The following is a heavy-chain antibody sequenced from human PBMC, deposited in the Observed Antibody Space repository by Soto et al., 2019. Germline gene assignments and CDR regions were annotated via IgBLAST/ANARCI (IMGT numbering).Heavy chain of an antibody. J-gene: IGHJ4*03. V-gene: IGHV4-38-2*01. CDR1: SYVIESGHY. Sequence: SETLSLTCVVSSYVIESGHYWGWVRQPPGKGLEWVGSIYDSGTTYCNPSLRSRVTISADTSKNQFSLSLTSVTAADTAVYYRARSPQYYTPGSSPFDYWGPGTMVTVSS. CDR2: IYDSGTT. D-gene: IGHD3-3*01. CDR3: ARSPQYYTPGSSPFDY.